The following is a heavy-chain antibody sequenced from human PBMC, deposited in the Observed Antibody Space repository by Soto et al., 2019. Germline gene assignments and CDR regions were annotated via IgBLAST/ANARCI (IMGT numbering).Heavy chain of an antibody. CDR2: TRNKANSYTT. CDR3: ARAPGSGWLDY. Sequence: GGSLRLSCAASGFTFSDHYMDWVRQAPGKGLEWVGRTRNKANSYTTEYAASVKGRFTISRDDSKNSLYLQMNSLKTEDTAVYYCARAPGSGWLDYWGQGTLVTVSS. V-gene: IGHV3-72*01. CDR1: GFTFSDHY. J-gene: IGHJ4*02. D-gene: IGHD6-19*01.